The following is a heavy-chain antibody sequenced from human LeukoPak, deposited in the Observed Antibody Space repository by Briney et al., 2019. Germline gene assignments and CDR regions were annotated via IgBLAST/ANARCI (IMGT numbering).Heavy chain of an antibody. J-gene: IGHJ4*01. D-gene: IGHD2-21*02. CDR3: ARNKEYGDCSYY. CDR2: ISSGNNDK. CDR1: RFTCCDYY. V-gene: IGHV3-11*03. Sequence: GGSMRLPCAASRFTCCDYYLTWLRQAPGKGRAWVSYISSGNNDKNYEDSVRDRLTISRENAKNSLYLQVYSLRAEDTAVCYCARNKEYGDCSYYWGHGSLLT.